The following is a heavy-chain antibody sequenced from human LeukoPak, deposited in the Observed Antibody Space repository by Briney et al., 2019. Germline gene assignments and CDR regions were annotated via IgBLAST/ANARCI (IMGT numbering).Heavy chain of an antibody. CDR1: GFTVSSNY. Sequence: GGSLRLSCAASGFTVSSNYMSWVRQAPGQGLEWVSVIYSGGSTYYADSVKGRFTISRDNSKNTLYLQMNSLRAEDTAVYYCARHSRDGYFDYWGQGTLVTVSS. J-gene: IGHJ4*02. D-gene: IGHD5-24*01. CDR3: ARHSRDGYFDY. V-gene: IGHV3-53*01. CDR2: IYSGGST.